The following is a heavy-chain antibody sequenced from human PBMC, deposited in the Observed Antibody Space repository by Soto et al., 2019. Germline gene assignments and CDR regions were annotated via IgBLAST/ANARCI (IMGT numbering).Heavy chain of an antibody. CDR3: ARVRPKLRTIDY. Sequence: KPSETLSLTCTVSGGSVRSGSYYWSWIRQPPGKGLEWIGYIYYSGSTNYNPSLKSRVTISVDTSKNQFSLKLSSVTAADTAVYYCARVRPKLRTIDYWGQGTLVTVSS. CDR2: IYYSGST. D-gene: IGHD4-17*01. J-gene: IGHJ4*02. CDR1: GGSVRSGSYY. V-gene: IGHV4-61*01.